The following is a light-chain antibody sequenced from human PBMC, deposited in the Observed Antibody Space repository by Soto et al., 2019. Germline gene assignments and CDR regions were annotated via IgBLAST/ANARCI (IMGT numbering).Light chain of an antibody. Sequence: QSVLTQPPSASGTPGQRVTISCSGSSSNMGSNTVNWYQQLPGTAPKLLIYRNNQRPSGVPDRFSGSKSGTSASLAISGLQSEDEADYYCAAWDDSLNGYVFGTGTKLTVL. CDR3: AAWDDSLNGYV. CDR2: RNN. V-gene: IGLV1-44*01. CDR1: SSNMGSNT. J-gene: IGLJ1*01.